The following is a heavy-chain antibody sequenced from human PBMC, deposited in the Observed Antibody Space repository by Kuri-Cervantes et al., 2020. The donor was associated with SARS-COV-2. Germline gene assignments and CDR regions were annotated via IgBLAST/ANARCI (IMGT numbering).Heavy chain of an antibody. D-gene: IGHD3-22*01. CDR3: ARDGGGYYDSSGYYGQLGFDY. Sequence: GESLKISCAASGFTSSSYSMNWVRQAPGKGLEWVSYISSSGSTIYYADSVKGRFTISRDNAKNSLYLQMNSLRDEDTAVYYCARDGGGYYDSSGYYGQLGFDYWGQGTLVTVSS. V-gene: IGHV3-48*02. CDR2: ISSSGSTI. J-gene: IGHJ4*02. CDR1: GFTSSSYS.